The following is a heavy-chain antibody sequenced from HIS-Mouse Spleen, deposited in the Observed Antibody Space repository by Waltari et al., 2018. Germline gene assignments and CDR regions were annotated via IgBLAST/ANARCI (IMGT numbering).Heavy chain of an antibody. CDR2: TNPNSGNT. J-gene: IGHJ5*02. D-gene: IGHD5-18*01. CDR1: GYTFTSYD. V-gene: IGHV1-8*01. Sequence: QVQLVQSGAEVKKPGASVKVSCKASGYTFTSYDINWVRQATGQGLEWMGWTNPNSGNTGYAQKFQGRVTMTRNTSISTAYMELSSLGSEDTAVYYCAGIGSHRRGYSYGYWFDPWGQGTLVTVSS. CDR3: AGIGSHRRGYSYGYWFDP.